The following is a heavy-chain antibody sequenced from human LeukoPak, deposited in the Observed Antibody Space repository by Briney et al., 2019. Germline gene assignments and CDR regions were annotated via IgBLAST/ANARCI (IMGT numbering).Heavy chain of an antibody. CDR1: GFTFSDHF. V-gene: IGHV3-72*01. D-gene: IGHD1-20*01. J-gene: IGHJ3*02. CDR2: VRRKPNSYTT. CDR3: ARVSAITGATDALDI. Sequence: GGSLRLSCVASGFTFSDHFMDWVRQAPGKGLVWIGRVRRKPNSYTTEYAASVQGRFTFSRDDSKNSLFLQMNYLQTEDTAVYYCARVSAITGATDALDIWGQGTVVTVSS.